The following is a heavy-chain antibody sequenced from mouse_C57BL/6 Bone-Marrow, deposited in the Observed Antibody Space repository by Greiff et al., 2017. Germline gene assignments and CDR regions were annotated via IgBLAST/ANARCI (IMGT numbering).Heavy chain of an antibody. CDR2: INPGSGGT. CDR3: ARITTVPYWYFDV. J-gene: IGHJ1*03. V-gene: IGHV1-54*01. CDR1: GYAFTNYL. D-gene: IGHD1-1*01. Sequence: VQLQQSGAELVRPGTSVKVSCKASGYAFTNYLIVWVKQRPGQGLEWIGVINPGSGGTNYNEKFKGKATLTADKSSSTAYMQLSSLTSEDSAVYFCARITTVPYWYFDVWGTGTTVTVSS.